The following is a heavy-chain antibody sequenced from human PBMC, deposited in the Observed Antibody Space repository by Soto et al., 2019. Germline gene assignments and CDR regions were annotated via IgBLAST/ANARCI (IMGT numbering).Heavy chain of an antibody. V-gene: IGHV1-8*01. Sequence: ASVKVSCKASGYTFTSYDINWVRQATGQGLEWMGWMNPNSGNTGYAQKIQGRVTMTRNTSISTAYMELSSLRSEDTAVYYCARGPVAGTNFQHWGQGTLVTVSS. CDR2: MNPNSGNT. CDR1: GYTFTSYD. D-gene: IGHD6-19*01. CDR3: ARGPVAGTNFQH. J-gene: IGHJ1*01.